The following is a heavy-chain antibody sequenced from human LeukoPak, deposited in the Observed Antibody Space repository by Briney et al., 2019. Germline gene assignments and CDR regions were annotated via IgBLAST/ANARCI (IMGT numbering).Heavy chain of an antibody. J-gene: IGHJ5*02. CDR2: ISSSSSTI. CDR3: ARDPGPATFDP. V-gene: IGHV3-48*01. Sequence: PGGSLRLSCAASGFTFSSYSMNWVRQAPGKGLEWVSYISSSSSTIYYADSVKGRFTISRDNAKNSLYLKMNSLRAEDTAVYYCARDPGPATFDPWGQGTLVTVSS. D-gene: IGHD2-2*01. CDR1: GFTFSSYS.